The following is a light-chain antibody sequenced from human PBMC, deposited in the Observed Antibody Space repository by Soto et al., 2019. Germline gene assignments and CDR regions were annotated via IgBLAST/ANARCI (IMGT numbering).Light chain of an antibody. V-gene: IGKV3-15*01. CDR2: GAF. CDR3: QQYENWPPLT. CDR1: QSVTYN. Sequence: IVMTQSPATLSVSPGETATLSCRASQSVTYNLAWYQQKPGQGPRLLIYGAFTRATGIPARFSGSGSGTEFILPISSLQHEDYAAYYCQQYENWPPLTFGGGTKVEIK. J-gene: IGKJ4*01.